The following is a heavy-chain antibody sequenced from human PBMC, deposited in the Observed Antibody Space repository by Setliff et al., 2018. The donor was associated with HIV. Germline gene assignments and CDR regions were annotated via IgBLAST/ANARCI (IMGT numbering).Heavy chain of an antibody. CDR3: ARDRSGTSYAGDDAFDI. Sequence: SETLSLTCTVSGGSISIYYWSWIRQLPGEGLEWIGRISAGGYTYYNPSLQSRVTMSVDMSKNQFSLKLSSVTAAYTAIYYCARDRSGTSYAGDDAFDIWGQGTMVTVSS. J-gene: IGHJ3*02. CDR1: GGSISIYY. D-gene: IGHD3-3*01. CDR2: ISAGGYT. V-gene: IGHV4-4*07.